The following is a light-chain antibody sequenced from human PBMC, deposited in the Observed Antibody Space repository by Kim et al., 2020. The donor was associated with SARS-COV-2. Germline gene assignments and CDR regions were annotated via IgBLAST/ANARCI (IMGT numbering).Light chain of an antibody. V-gene: IGLV10-54*01. CDR2: RNN. Sequence: QAGLTQPPSVSKGLRQTSTLTCTGNSTPFGDLGAAWLQQHQGHPPKLQSDRNNHRPSGISERVSASRSGDTASLTIFGLQPEDEADYYCSAWDASLHAWVGGGGTQLTVL. CDR1: STPFGDLG. CDR3: SAWDASLHAWV. J-gene: IGLJ3*02.